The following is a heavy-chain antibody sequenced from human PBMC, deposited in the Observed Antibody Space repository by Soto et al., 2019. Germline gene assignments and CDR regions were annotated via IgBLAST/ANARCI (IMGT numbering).Heavy chain of an antibody. CDR1: GFTFSSYA. Sequence: GGSLRLSCAASGFTFSSYAMSWVRQAPGKGLEWVSAISGSGGSTYYADSVKGRFTISRDNSKNTLYLQMNSLRAEDTAVYYCAKDRIYPDYYDSSGYYPPLLGYWGQGTLVTVSS. V-gene: IGHV3-23*01. CDR3: AKDRIYPDYYDSSGYYPPLLGY. CDR2: ISGSGGST. D-gene: IGHD3-22*01. J-gene: IGHJ4*02.